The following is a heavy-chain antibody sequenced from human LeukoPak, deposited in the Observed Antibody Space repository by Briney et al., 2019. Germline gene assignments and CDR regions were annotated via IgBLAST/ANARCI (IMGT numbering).Heavy chain of an antibody. CDR3: ARSNYDFWSGYANWFDP. CDR1: GYTFTSYE. Sequence: ASVKVSCKASGYTFTSYEINWVRQATGQGLEWMGWMNPNSGNTGYARKFQGRVTMTRNTSISTAYMELSSLRSEDTAVYYCARSNYDFWSGYANWFDPWGQGTLVTVSS. D-gene: IGHD3-3*01. J-gene: IGHJ5*02. CDR2: MNPNSGNT. V-gene: IGHV1-8*01.